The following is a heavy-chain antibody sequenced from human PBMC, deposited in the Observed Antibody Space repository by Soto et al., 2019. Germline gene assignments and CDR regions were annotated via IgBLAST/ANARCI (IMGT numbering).Heavy chain of an antibody. CDR2: ISWNNDRI. Sequence: PGGSLRLSCVASGFTFDDYAMHWVRQIPGKGLEWVSGISWNNDRIGYADSVKGRFTISRDNAKNALYLQMNSLRAGDTALYYCAKDETSSYYYYGMDVWGQGTMVTVS. V-gene: IGHV3-9*01. J-gene: IGHJ6*02. CDR1: GFTFDDYA. CDR3: AKDETSSYYYYGMDV.